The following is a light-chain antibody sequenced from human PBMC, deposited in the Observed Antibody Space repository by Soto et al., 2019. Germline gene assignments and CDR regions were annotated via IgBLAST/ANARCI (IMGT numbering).Light chain of an antibody. CDR1: SSNIGTNA. CDR3: AAWNDSLKGYV. J-gene: IGLJ1*01. Sequence: QSVLTQPPSASGTPGQRVTISCSGGSSNIGTNAVNWYQQLPGTAPKLLIYNNNQRPSGVPDRFSGSKSGTSASLAISGLQSEDEADYHCAAWNDSLKGYVFGTGTKLTVL. CDR2: NNN. V-gene: IGLV1-44*01.